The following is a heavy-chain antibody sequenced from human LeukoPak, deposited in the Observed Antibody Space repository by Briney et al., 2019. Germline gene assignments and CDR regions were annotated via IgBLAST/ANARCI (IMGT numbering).Heavy chain of an antibody. D-gene: IGHD6-19*01. CDR2: INHSGST. V-gene: IGHV4-34*01. CDR1: GGSFSGYY. J-gene: IGHJ5*02. Sequence: PSETLSLTCAAYGGSFSGYYWSWIRQPPGKGLEWIGEINHSGSTNYNPSLKSRVTISVDTSKNQFSLKLSSVTAADTAVYYCAREGGSIAVAGPWGQGTLVTVSS. CDR3: AREGGSIAVAGP.